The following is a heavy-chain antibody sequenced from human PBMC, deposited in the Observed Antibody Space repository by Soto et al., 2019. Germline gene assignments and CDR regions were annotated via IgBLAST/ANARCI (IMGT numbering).Heavy chain of an antibody. CDR3: AKEGARIQIWPSLLVY. Sequence: HPGGSLRLSCAASGFTFSSDAVTWVRQAPGKGLEWVSSITNGGGTTYYADPVKGRFTISRDNSKNTVFLQMNSLRAEDTAIYYCAKEGARIQIWPSLLVYWGQGTVVTVSS. CDR2: ITNGGGTT. J-gene: IGHJ4*02. V-gene: IGHV3-23*01. D-gene: IGHD5-18*01. CDR1: GFTFSSDA.